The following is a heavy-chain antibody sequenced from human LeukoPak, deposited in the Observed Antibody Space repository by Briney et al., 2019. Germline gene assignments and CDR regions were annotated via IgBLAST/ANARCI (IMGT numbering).Heavy chain of an antibody. Sequence: GGSLRLPCAASGFTFSSYGMHWVRQAPGKGLEWVANLNQDGDEKYYVDSVKGRFTISRDNAKNSLYLQMNSLRAEDTAVYYCARDESLSRAFDIWGQGTMVTVSS. J-gene: IGHJ3*02. CDR2: LNQDGDEK. V-gene: IGHV3-7*01. CDR1: GFTFSSYG. CDR3: ARDESLSRAFDI.